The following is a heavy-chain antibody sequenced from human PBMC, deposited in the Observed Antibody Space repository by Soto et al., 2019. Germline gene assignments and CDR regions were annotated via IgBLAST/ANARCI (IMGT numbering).Heavy chain of an antibody. Sequence: QLQLQESGPGLVKPSETLSLTCTVSGGSISSSSYYWGWIRQPPGKGLEWIGSIYYSGSTYYNPSLKSRVTISVDTSKNQFSLKLSSVTAADTAVYYCARPSPRYSNYEGHDAFDIWGQGTMVTVSS. CDR3: ARPSPRYSNYEGHDAFDI. CDR1: GGSISSSSYY. D-gene: IGHD4-4*01. V-gene: IGHV4-39*01. J-gene: IGHJ3*02. CDR2: IYYSGST.